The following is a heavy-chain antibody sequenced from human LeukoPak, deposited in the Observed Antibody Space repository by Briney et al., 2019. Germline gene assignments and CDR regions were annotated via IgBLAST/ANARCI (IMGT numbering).Heavy chain of an antibody. CDR3: ARYLRWGAGDY. Sequence: ASVKVSCKASGGTFSSYAISWVRQAPGQGLEWMGWINPNSGGTNYAQKFQGRVTMTRDTSISTAYMELSRLRSDDTAVYYCARYLRWGAGDYWGQGTLVTVSS. J-gene: IGHJ4*02. CDR2: INPNSGGT. D-gene: IGHD5-12*01. CDR1: GGTFSSYA. V-gene: IGHV1-2*02.